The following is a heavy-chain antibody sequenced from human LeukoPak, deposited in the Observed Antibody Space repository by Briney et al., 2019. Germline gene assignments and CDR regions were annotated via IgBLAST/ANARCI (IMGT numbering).Heavy chain of an antibody. CDR2: IYYSGST. V-gene: IGHV4-31*11. Sequence: SETLSLTCAVYGGSFSGYYWSWIRQHPGKGLEWIGYIYYSGSTYYNPSLKSRVTISVDTSKNQFSLKLSSVTAADTAVYYCARSFYDSSGYYPLFDYWGQGTLVTVSS. CDR1: GGSFSGYY. J-gene: IGHJ4*02. D-gene: IGHD3-22*01. CDR3: ARSFYDSSGYYPLFDY.